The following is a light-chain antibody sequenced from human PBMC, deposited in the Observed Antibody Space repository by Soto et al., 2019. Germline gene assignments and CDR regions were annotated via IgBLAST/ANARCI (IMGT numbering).Light chain of an antibody. CDR3: QQYGSSPPNT. CDR2: GAS. V-gene: IGKV3-20*01. Sequence: EIVLSQSPGPLSLSPGERAPLSRRASQSVSSSYLAWYQQKPGQAPRLLIYGASSRATGIPDRFSGSGSGTDFTLTISRLEPEDFAVYYCQQYGSSPPNTFGQGTRLEIK. CDR1: QSVSSSY. J-gene: IGKJ5*01.